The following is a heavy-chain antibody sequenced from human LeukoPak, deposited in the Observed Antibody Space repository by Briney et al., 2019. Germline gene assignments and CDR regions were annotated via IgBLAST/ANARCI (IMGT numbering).Heavy chain of an antibody. CDR2: IYTSGST. J-gene: IGHJ4*02. D-gene: IGHD3-22*01. CDR1: GGSISSYY. CDR3: ARDGDYYDSSGYYFAHDY. Sequence: SETLSLTCTVSGGSISSYYWSWIRQPAGKGLEWIGRIYTSGSTNYNPSLKSRVTMSVDTSKNQFSLKLSSVSAADTAVYYCARDGDYYDSSGYYFAHDYWGQGILVTVSS. V-gene: IGHV4-4*07.